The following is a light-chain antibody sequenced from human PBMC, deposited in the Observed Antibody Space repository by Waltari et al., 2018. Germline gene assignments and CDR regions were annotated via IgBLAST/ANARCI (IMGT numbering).Light chain of an antibody. CDR2: DAS. CDR1: QSVASSY. V-gene: IGKV3-20*01. Sequence: EIVLTQSPGTLSLSPGDRATLSCRASQSVASSYLAWYHQKPGQAPRLLIYDASSRATGIPDRFSGSESGTDFSLTISRLEPEDFAVYYCQQYGASPLTFGGGTKVEIK. CDR3: QQYGASPLT. J-gene: IGKJ4*01.